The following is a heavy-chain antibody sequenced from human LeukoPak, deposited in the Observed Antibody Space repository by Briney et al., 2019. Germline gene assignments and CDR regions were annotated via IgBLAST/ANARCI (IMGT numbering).Heavy chain of an antibody. CDR2: IKSKTDGGTT. CDR1: GFTFSNAW. Sequence: GGSLRLSCAASGFTFSNAWMSWVRQAPGKGPEWVGRIKSKTDGGTTDYAAPVKGRFTISRDDSKNTLYLQMNSLKTEDTAVYYCTPTLVVPADYFDYWGQGTLVTVSS. D-gene: IGHD2-2*01. CDR3: TPTLVVPADYFDY. V-gene: IGHV3-15*01. J-gene: IGHJ4*02.